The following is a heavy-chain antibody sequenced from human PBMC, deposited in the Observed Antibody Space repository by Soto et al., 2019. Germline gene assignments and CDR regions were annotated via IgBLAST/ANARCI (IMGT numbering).Heavy chain of an antibody. Sequence: QVQLVESGGGVVQPGRSLRLSCAASGFTFSSYGMHWVRQAPGKGLEWVAVISYDGSNKYYADSVKGRFTISRDNSKNTLYLQMNSLRAEDTAVYYCAKARVDSGSSYYYYYGMHVWGQGTTVTVS. CDR3: AKARVDSGSSYYYYYGMHV. V-gene: IGHV3-30*18. D-gene: IGHD1-26*01. J-gene: IGHJ6*02. CDR2: ISYDGSNK. CDR1: GFTFSSYG.